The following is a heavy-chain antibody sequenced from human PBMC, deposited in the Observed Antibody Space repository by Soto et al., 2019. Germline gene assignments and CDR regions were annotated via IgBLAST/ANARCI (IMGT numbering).Heavy chain of an antibody. Sequence: PGGSLRLSCATSGFILSDCAMNWVRQAPGKGLEWVSYISSSSSVIDYADSVKGRFTVSRDNARNSLYLQMNSLRAEDTAVYYCAKGARSSSGSDGYKFDYWGQGTLVTVSS. D-gene: IGHD2-21*01. CDR2: ISSSSSVI. CDR1: GFILSDCA. J-gene: IGHJ4*02. V-gene: IGHV3-48*01. CDR3: AKGARSSSGSDGYKFDY.